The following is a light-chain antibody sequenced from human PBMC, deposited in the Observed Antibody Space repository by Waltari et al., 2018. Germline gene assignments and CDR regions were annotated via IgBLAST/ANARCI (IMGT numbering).Light chain of an antibody. CDR2: AAS. Sequence: ATQMTPSPPPLSASVCESVIITCRASPGIGNELGWYQQKPGKAPKLLIYAASRLQSGVPPRFSGSGSGTDFTLTISSLQPEDFATYYCLQDNAYPFTFGPGTEVNVK. CDR1: PGIGNE. V-gene: IGKV1-6*01. CDR3: LQDNAYPFT. J-gene: IGKJ3*01.